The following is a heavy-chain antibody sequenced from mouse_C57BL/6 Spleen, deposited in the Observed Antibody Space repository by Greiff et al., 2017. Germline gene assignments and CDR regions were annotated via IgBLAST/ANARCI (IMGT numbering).Heavy chain of an antibody. CDR1: GFTFSDYG. CDR3: ARVHYGTPGY. D-gene: IGHD1-1*01. V-gene: IGHV5-17*01. CDR2: IGSGSSTI. J-gene: IGHJ2*01. Sequence: EVHLVESGGGLVKPGGSLKLSCAASGFTFSDYGMHWVRQAPEKGLEWVAYIGSGSSTIYYADTVKGRFTISRDNAKNTLFLQMTSLRSEDTAMYYCARVHYGTPGYWGQGTTLTVSS.